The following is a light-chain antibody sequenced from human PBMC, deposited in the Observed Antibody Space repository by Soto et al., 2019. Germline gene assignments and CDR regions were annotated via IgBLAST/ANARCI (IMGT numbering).Light chain of an antibody. J-gene: IGKJ4*01. CDR1: QSISSN. CDR3: QQYNNWPRAT. V-gene: IGKV3-15*01. Sequence: EIVMTQSPATLSVSPGERATLSCRARQSISSNLAWYQQKPGQAPRLLMFRTSSRATGFPARFSGSGSGTEFKLTISSLQSEDFGVYYCQQYNNWPRATFGGGTKVDIK. CDR2: RTS.